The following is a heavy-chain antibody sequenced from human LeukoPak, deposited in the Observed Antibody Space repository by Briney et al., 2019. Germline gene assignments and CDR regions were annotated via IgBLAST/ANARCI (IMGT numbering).Heavy chain of an antibody. CDR2: XYYSGST. J-gene: IGHJ4*02. CDR1: GGSISSYY. D-gene: IGHD6-19*01. CDR3: ARGIDSGIAVAGTGDYFDY. Sequence: SETLSLTCTVSGGSISSYYWSWIRQPPGKGLEXXXXXYYSGSTNYNPSLKSRVTISVDTSKNQFSLKLSSVTAADTAVYYCARGIDSGIAVAGTGDYFDYWGQGTLVTVSS. V-gene: IGHV4-59*01.